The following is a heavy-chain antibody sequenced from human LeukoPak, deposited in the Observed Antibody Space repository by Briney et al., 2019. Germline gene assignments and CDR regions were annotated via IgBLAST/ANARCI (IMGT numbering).Heavy chain of an antibody. Sequence: GASVKVSCKASGYTFTTYGISWVRQAPGQGLEWMGWISAYNGNTNYAQKLQGRVTMTTDTSTSTAYMELRSLRSDDTAVYYCARDLEPSQWLVQYYFDYWGQGTLVTVSS. CDR3: ARDLEPSQWLVQYYFDY. V-gene: IGHV1-18*01. D-gene: IGHD6-19*01. CDR1: GYTFTTYG. CDR2: ISAYNGNT. J-gene: IGHJ4*02.